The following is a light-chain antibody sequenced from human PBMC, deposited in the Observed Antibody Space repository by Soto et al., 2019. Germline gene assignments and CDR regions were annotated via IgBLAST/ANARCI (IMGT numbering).Light chain of an antibody. CDR3: QQRSNWPPT. V-gene: IGKV3-11*01. J-gene: IGKJ2*01. CDR1: QSVSSY. Sequence: ELVLTQSPGTLSMSPGERATVSCRASQSVSSYLAWYQQKPGQAPRLLIYDASNRATGIPARFSGSGSGTDFTLTISSLEPEDFAVYYCQQRSNWPPTFGQGTKLEIK. CDR2: DAS.